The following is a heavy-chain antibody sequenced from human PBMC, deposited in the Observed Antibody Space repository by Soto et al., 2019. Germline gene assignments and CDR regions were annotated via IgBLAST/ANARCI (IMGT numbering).Heavy chain of an antibody. CDR2: ISYDGSNK. CDR1: GSTFSSYG. V-gene: IGHV3-30*18. CDR3: AKDLYYYDSSGSFNSDY. J-gene: IGHJ4*02. D-gene: IGHD3-22*01. Sequence: GGSLRLSCAASGSTFSSYGMHWVRQAPGKGLEWVAVISYDGSNKYYAVSVKGRFTISRDNSKNTLYLQMNSLRADDTAVCYCAKDLYYYDSSGSFNSDYWGQGTLVTVSS.